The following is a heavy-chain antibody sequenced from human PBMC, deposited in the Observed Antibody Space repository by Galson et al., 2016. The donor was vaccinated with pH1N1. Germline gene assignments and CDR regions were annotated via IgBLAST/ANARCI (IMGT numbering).Heavy chain of an antibody. Sequence: SVKVSCKASGYTFTNFDINWVRQATGQGLEWMGWMNPNSGNTGYAQKFQGRVTMTRNTSIRTAYMEMSSLRSEDTAIYYCVIMYCGGDCPPGYFDLWGRGTLVTVSS. CDR2: MNPNSGNT. D-gene: IGHD2-21*02. CDR1: GYTFTNFD. J-gene: IGHJ2*01. CDR3: VIMYCGGDCPPGYFDL. V-gene: IGHV1-8*01.